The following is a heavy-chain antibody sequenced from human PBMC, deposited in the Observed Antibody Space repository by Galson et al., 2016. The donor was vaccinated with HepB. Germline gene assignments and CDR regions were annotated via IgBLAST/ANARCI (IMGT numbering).Heavy chain of an antibody. CDR3: ARSPFTTMTSFDY. CDR2: IYHSGST. D-gene: IGHD4-17*01. Sequence: TLSLTCAVSGDAISSGGHSWTWIRQPPGKGLEWIGYIYHSGSTDYNPSLKSRATISVDRFKSQFSLKLSSVTAADTAVYYCARSPFTTMTSFDYWGQGTLVTVSS. J-gene: IGHJ4*02. CDR1: GDAISSGGHS. V-gene: IGHV4-30-2*01.